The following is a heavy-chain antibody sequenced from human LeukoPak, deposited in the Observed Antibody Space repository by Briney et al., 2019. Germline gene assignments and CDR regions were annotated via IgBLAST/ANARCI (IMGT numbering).Heavy chain of an antibody. Sequence: GGSLRLSCVASGFSFTNSILHWVRQAPGKGLEWVALMSSDGNNIYYADSVKGRFTISRDNSKTTLYLQMNSLRPEDTAVYYSAKDRAISDTDAFDIWGQGTMVTVSS. CDR1: GFSFTNSI. CDR3: AKDRAISDTDAFDI. J-gene: IGHJ3*02. V-gene: IGHV3-30*18. D-gene: IGHD3-10*01. CDR2: MSSDGNNI.